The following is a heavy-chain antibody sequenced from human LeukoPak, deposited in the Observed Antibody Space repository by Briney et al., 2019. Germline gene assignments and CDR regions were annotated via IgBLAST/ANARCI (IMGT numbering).Heavy chain of an antibody. D-gene: IGHD3-22*01. CDR2: IYYSGST. J-gene: IGHJ3*02. V-gene: IGHV4-59*01. CDR1: GGSISSYY. Sequence: SETLSLTCTVSGGSISSYYWNWIRQPPGKGLEWIGYIYYSGSTSHNPSLKSRLTISVDTSNNQFSLKLTSLTAADTAVYYCASGKRVSYYDTSGYYYLDAFDIWGQGTMVTVSS. CDR3: ASGKRVSYYDTSGYYYLDAFDI.